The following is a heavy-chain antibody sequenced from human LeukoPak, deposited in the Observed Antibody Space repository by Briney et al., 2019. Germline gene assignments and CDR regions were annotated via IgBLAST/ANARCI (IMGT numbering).Heavy chain of an antibody. V-gene: IGHV4-61*02. CDR3: ARGLISQGWEVHFDY. Sequence: SETLSLTCTVSGGSISSGRYYWNWIRQPAGKGLEWIGRIYTSGSVNYNPSLKSRVTISVDTSKNQFSLKLSSVTAADTAVYYCARGLISQGWEVHFDYWGQGTLVTVSS. D-gene: IGHD1-26*01. J-gene: IGHJ4*02. CDR2: IYTSGSV. CDR1: GGSISSGRYY.